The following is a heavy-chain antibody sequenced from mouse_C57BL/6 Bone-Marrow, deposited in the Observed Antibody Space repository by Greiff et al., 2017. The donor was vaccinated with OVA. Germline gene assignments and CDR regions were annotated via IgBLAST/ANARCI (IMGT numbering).Heavy chain of an antibody. J-gene: IGHJ1*03. D-gene: IGHD1-1*01. CDR1: GYTFTSYW. Sequence: VQLKQPGAELVKPGASVKMSCKASGYTFTSYWITWVKQRPGQGLEWIGDIYPGSGSTNYNEKFKSKATLTVDTSSSTAYMQLSSLTSEDSAVYYCARSGYGSPYWYFDVWGTGTTVTVSS. V-gene: IGHV1-55*01. CDR2: IYPGSGST. CDR3: ARSGYGSPYWYFDV.